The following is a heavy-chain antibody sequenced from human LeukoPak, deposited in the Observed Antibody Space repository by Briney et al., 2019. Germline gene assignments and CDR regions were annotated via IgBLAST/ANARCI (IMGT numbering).Heavy chain of an antibody. CDR3: AKDQIWLGELLRAFDI. V-gene: IGHV3-23*01. CDR2: ISVSGGST. D-gene: IGHD3-10*01. Sequence: GGSLRLSCAGSGFTFSSYAMSWVGPAPGKGLEWVSAISVSGGSTYYADSVKGRFTISRDNSKNTLYLQMNSLRAEDTPVYYCAKDQIWLGELLRAFDIWGQGTMVTVPS. CDR1: GFTFSSYA. J-gene: IGHJ3*02.